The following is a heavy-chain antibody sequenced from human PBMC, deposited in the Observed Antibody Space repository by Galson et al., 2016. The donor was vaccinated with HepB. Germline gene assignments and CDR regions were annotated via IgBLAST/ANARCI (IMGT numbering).Heavy chain of an antibody. CDR2: IKSNTDGGTI. Sequence: SLRLSCAASGFTVGNAWMSWVRQAPGKGLEWVGRIKSNTDGGTIDYAAPVKGRFTISRDDSKGTLYMHINSLKTDDTGVYYCIADYGWGIFGYSLPSEYWGQGTLVTVSS. J-gene: IGHJ4*02. CDR3: IADYGWGIFGYSLPSEY. V-gene: IGHV3-15*01. CDR1: GFTVGNAW. D-gene: IGHD3-16*01.